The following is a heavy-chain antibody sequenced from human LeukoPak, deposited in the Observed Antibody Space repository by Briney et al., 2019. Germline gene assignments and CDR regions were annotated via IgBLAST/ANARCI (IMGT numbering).Heavy chain of an antibody. V-gene: IGHV3-30*02. J-gene: IGHJ4*02. Sequence: GGSLRLSCAASGFTFTSYGMHWVRQAPGKGLEWVAFIQYDGSNKYYADSVKGRFTISRDNSKNTLYLRVNSLRAEDTAVYYCATPDDYGSGSPVAYYFDYWGQGTLVTVSS. D-gene: IGHD3-10*01. CDR1: GFTFTSYG. CDR3: ATPDDYGSGSPVAYYFDY. CDR2: IQYDGSNK.